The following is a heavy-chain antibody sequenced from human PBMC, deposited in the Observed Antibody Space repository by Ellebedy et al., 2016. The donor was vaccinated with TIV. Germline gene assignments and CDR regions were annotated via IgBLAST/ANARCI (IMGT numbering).Heavy chain of an antibody. CDR2: IYSGGST. CDR1: GFSVTNNY. V-gene: IGHV3-53*05. Sequence: GESLKISCAASGFSVTNNYMSWVRRAPGKGLEWVSVIYSGGSTYYADSVKGRFTISTDDSKNTLYLQMNSLRPEDTAVYYCSREGLEAGMDLWGQGTTVIVSS. CDR3: SREGLEAGMDL. J-gene: IGHJ6*02.